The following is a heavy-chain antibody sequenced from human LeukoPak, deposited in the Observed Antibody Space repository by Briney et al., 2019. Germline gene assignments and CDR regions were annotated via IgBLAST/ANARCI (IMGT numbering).Heavy chain of an antibody. Sequence: KPSETLSLTCTVSGGSISSYYWSWLRHPPGGGLEWIGYIYYSGSTNYNPSLKSRVTISVDTSKNQFSLKLSSVTAADTAVYYCARLVEEVVTFDYWGQGTLVPVSS. CDR3: ARLVEEVVTFDY. V-gene: IGHV4-59*08. D-gene: IGHD2-15*01. J-gene: IGHJ4*02. CDR1: GGSISSYY. CDR2: IYYSGST.